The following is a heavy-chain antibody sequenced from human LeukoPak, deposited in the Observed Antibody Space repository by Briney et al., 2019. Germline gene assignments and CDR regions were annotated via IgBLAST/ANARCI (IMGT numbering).Heavy chain of an antibody. J-gene: IGHJ4*02. CDR3: AKERITIFGVVRGYFFDY. V-gene: IGHV3-64*04. CDR1: GFTFSSYA. D-gene: IGHD3-3*01. Sequence: PGGSLRLSCAASGFTFSSYAMHWVRQAPGKGLEYVSAISSNGGSTYYADSVKGRFAISRDNSKNTLYLQMNNLGADDTAVYHCAKERITIFGVVRGYFFDYWGQGTLVTVSS. CDR2: ISSNGGST.